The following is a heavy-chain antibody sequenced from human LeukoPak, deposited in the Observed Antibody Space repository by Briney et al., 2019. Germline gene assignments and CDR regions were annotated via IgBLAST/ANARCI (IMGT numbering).Heavy chain of an antibody. D-gene: IGHD3-22*01. Sequence: RGSLRLSCAASGFNVSSSYVSWVRQAPGKGLEWVSVLYSGGATHYADSVKGRFTISRDNSKNAVYLQMNSLRAEDTAFYYCARVYYDGSGYYYFLEFFFDYWGQGTLVTVSS. V-gene: IGHV3-66*01. J-gene: IGHJ4*02. CDR2: LYSGGAT. CDR1: GFNVSSSY. CDR3: ARVYYDGSGYYYFLEFFFDY.